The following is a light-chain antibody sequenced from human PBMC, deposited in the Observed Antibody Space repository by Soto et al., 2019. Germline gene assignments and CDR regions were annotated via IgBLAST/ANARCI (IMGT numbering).Light chain of an antibody. V-gene: IGKV1-39*01. Sequence: DIQMTQSPSSLSASMGDRVSTTCRASQSIGTDLNWYQQKPGKAPKLLIYGASTLQGGVPSRFSGSVSGTEFTLTISSLQPGDLATYFCQQTYSTPWTFGQGTKVDI. J-gene: IGKJ1*01. CDR2: GAS. CDR3: QQTYSTPWT. CDR1: QSIGTD.